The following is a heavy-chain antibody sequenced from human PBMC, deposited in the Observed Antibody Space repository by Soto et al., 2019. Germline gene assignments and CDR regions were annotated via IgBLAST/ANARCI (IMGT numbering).Heavy chain of an antibody. Sequence: PGGSLRLSCAASGFTFTRYSMNWFRQAPGKGLEWVSSISSTTNYIYYGDSMKGRFTISRDNAKNSLYLEMNSLRAEDTAVYYCARESEDLTSNFDYWGQGTLVTSPQ. CDR1: GFTFTRYS. CDR2: ISSTTNYI. CDR3: ARESEDLTSNFDY. J-gene: IGHJ4*02. V-gene: IGHV3-21*06.